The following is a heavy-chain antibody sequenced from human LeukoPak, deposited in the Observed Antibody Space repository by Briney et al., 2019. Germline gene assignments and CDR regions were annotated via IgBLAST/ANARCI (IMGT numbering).Heavy chain of an antibody. D-gene: IGHD5-24*01. CDR3: TSANYGPAY. J-gene: IGHJ4*02. Sequence: GGSLRLSCVASGFTFSYNGMHWVRQAPGKGLEWVAFIRYDGSNKYYADSVKDRFTISRDNSKNTLYLQMNSLRDEDTAVYYCTSANYGPAYWGQGTLVTVSS. CDR1: GFTFSYNG. CDR2: IRYDGSNK. V-gene: IGHV3-30*02.